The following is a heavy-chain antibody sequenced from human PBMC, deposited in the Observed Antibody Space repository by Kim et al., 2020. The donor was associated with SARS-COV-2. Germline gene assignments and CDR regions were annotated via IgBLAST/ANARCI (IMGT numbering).Heavy chain of an antibody. CDR2: IYYSGST. J-gene: IGHJ5*02. D-gene: IGHD4-17*01. Sequence: SETLSLTCTVSGGSISSYYWSWIRQPPGKGLEWIGYIYYSGSTNYNPSLKSRVTISVDTPKNQFSLKLSSVTAADTAVYYCARSPPFSYGDYGWFDPWGQGTLVTVSS. V-gene: IGHV4-59*01. CDR1: GGSISSYY. CDR3: ARSPPFSYGDYGWFDP.